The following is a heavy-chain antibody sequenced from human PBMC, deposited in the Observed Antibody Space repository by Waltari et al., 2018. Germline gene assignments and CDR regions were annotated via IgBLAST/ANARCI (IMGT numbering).Heavy chain of an antibody. D-gene: IGHD3-10*01. J-gene: IGHJ4*02. CDR3: ARGGITMVQGVIARFDY. Sequence: QVQLQESGPGLVKPSQTLSLTCTVSGGSISSGSYYWSWIRQPAGKGLEWIGYIYTSGSTNSNPSLKSRVTISVDTSKNQFSLKLSSVTAADTAVYYCARGGITMVQGVIARFDYWGQGTLVTVSS. CDR2: IYTSGST. CDR1: GGSISSGSYY. V-gene: IGHV4-61*09.